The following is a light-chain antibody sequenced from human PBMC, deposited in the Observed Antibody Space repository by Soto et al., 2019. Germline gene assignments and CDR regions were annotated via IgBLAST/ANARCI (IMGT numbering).Light chain of an antibody. CDR2: GAS. Sequence: EIVMTQSPATLSVSPGARATLSCRASQSVSSNLAWYQQKPGQAPRLLIYGASTRATGIPARFSGSGSGTECTLTIRSLQSEDFAVYYCQQYNNWAPYTFGQGTKLEI. CDR3: QQYNNWAPYT. CDR1: QSVSSN. J-gene: IGKJ2*01. V-gene: IGKV3-15*01.